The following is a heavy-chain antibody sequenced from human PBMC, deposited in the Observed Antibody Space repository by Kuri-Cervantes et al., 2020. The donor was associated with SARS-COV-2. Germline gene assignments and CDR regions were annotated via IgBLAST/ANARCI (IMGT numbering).Heavy chain of an antibody. J-gene: IGHJ4*02. CDR1: GYSISSGYY. CDR3: ARGAYYDFWSGYYPAYYFDY. CDR2: INHSGST. Sequence: ESLKISCAVSGYSISSGYYWGWIRQPPGKGLEWIGEINHSGSTNYNPSLKSRVTISVDTSKNQFSLKLSSVTAADTAVYYCARGAYYDFWSGYYPAYYFDYWGQGTLVTVSS. V-gene: IGHV4-38-2*01. D-gene: IGHD3-3*01.